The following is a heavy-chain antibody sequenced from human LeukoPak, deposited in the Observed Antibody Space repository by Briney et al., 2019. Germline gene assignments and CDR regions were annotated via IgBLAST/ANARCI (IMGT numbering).Heavy chain of an antibody. CDR2: IIPIFGTA. CDR3: AREKGNYDAFDI. D-gene: IGHD1-7*01. J-gene: IGHJ3*02. V-gene: IGHV1-69*05. Sequence: AASVKVPCKASGDTFSSYAISWVRQAPGQGLEWMGRIIPIFGTANYARKFQGRVTITTDESTSTAYMELSSLRSEDTAVYYCAREKGNYDAFDIWGQGTMVTVSS. CDR1: GDTFSSYA.